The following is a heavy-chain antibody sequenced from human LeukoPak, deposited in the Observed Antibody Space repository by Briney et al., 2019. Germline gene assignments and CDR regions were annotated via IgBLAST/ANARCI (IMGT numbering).Heavy chain of an antibody. D-gene: IGHD6-19*01. J-gene: IGHJ4*02. CDR2: IYYSGST. Sequence: PSETLSLTCTVSGGSISSYYWSWIRQPPGKGLEWIGYIYYSGSTNYNPSLKSRVTISVDTSKNQFSLKLSSVTAADTAVYYCARRNKFSSGWFVIDYWGQRTLVTVSS. CDR3: ARRNKFSSGWFVIDY. V-gene: IGHV4-59*01. CDR1: GGSISSYY.